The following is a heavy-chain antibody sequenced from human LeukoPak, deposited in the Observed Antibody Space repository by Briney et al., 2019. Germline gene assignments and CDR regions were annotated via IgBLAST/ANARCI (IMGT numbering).Heavy chain of an antibody. D-gene: IGHD3-10*01. J-gene: IGHJ6*02. CDR2: IKQDGSEK. CDR3: ARRTYPYYYGSGSYLNYYYGMDV. CDR1: GFTFSSYW. V-gene: IGHV3-7*01. Sequence: PGGSLRLSCAASGFTFSSYWMNWVRQAPGKGLEWVAIIKQDGSEKYYVDSVKGRFTISRDNAKNSLYLQMNSLRAEDTAVYYCARRTYPYYYGSGSYLNYYYGMDVWGQGTTVTVSS.